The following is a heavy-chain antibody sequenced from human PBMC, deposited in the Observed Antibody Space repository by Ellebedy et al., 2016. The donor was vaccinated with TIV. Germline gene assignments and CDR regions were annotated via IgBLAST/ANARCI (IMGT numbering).Heavy chain of an antibody. Sequence: AASVKVSCKASNYTFSGYGISWVRQAPGQGLEWMGWISGYNGNTYYAQKFQGRVTMTTDTSTTTAYLEVRSLKFDDTAVYYCALSGTAMFYFSKKDVWGQGTTVTVSS. CDR1: NYTFSGYG. CDR3: ALSGTAMFYFSKKDV. V-gene: IGHV1-18*01. D-gene: IGHD1-20*01. CDR2: ISGYNGNT. J-gene: IGHJ6*02.